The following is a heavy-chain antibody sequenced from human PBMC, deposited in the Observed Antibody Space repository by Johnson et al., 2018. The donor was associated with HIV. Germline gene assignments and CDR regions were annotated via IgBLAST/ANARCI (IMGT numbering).Heavy chain of an antibody. CDR3: AKDRFRVGTTMAESGAFDI. V-gene: IGHV3-30-3*01. Sequence: VQLVESGGGVVQPGRSLRLSCAASGFTFSSYAMHWVRQAPGKGLEWVAVISYDGSNKYYADSVKGRFTISRDNAKNSLYLQMNSLRAEDTALYYCAKDRFRVGTTMAESGAFDIWGQGTMVTVSS. CDR1: GFTFSSYA. D-gene: IGHD5-18*01. J-gene: IGHJ3*02. CDR2: ISYDGSNK.